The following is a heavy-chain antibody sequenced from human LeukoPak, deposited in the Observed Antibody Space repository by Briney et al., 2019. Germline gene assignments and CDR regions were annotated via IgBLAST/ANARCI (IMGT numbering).Heavy chain of an antibody. D-gene: IGHD6-13*01. CDR3: ARAAIAAAGTSPFDP. CDR1: GGSISSGGYY. V-gene: IGHV4-30-2*01. Sequence: SETLSLTCTVSGGSISSGGYYWSWIRQPPGKGLEWIGYIYHSGSTYYNPSLKSRVTISVDRSKNQFSLKLSSVTAVDTAVYYCARAAIAAAGTSPFDPWGQGTLVTVSS. CDR2: IYHSGST. J-gene: IGHJ5*02.